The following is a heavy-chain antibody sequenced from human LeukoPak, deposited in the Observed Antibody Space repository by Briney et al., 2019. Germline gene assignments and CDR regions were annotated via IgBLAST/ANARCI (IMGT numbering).Heavy chain of an antibody. Sequence: PGGSLRLSCAASGFTFSDYYMSWIRQAPGKGLEWVSYSSTTGSTKYYADSVKGRFTISRDNAKNSLYLQMNSLRAEDTAVYYCSKWKAIVLVPAARSPIDYWGQGTLVTVSS. CDR2: SSTTGSTK. J-gene: IGHJ4*02. V-gene: IGHV3-11*01. CDR1: GFTFSDYY. CDR3: SKWKAIVLVPAARSPIDY. D-gene: IGHD2-2*01.